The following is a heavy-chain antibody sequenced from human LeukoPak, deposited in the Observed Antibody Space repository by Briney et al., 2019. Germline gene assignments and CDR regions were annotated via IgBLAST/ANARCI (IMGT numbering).Heavy chain of an antibody. V-gene: IGHV1-46*01. J-gene: IGHJ4*02. CDR3: ARDLSRMVATPAALDY. Sequence: ASVKVSCKASGYTFTSYYMHWVRQAPGQGLEWMGIINPSGGSTSYAQKFQGRVTMTRDTSTSTVYMELSSLRSEDTAVYYCARDLSRMVATPAALDYWGQGTLVTVSS. D-gene: IGHD5-12*01. CDR1: GYTFTSYY. CDR2: INPSGGST.